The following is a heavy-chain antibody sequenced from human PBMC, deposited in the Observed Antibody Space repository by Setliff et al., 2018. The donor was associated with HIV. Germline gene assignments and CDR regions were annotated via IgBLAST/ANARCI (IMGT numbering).Heavy chain of an antibody. CDR1: GFTFSNYW. CDR3: ASSNVVVVTASVSDAFDI. CDR2: INTDGSSI. D-gene: IGHD2-21*02. J-gene: IGHJ3*02. Sequence: SCVASGFTFSNYWMHWVRQAPGKGLVWVSRINTDGSSISHADSVKGRFTISRDNAKNTLFLQMNSLRAEDTAVYYCASSNVVVVTASVSDAFDIWGQGTMVTVSS. V-gene: IGHV3-74*01.